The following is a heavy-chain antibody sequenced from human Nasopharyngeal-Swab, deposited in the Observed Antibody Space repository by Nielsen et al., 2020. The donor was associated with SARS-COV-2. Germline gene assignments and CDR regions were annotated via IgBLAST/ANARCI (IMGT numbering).Heavy chain of an antibody. Sequence: SETLSLTCTVSGGSISSSSYYWGWIRQPPGKGLEWIGSIYYSGSTYYNPSLKSRVTISVDTSKNQFSLKLTSVTAADTAVYYCAAATSLDYYYYYYGMDVWGQGTTVTVSS. CDR2: IYYSGST. CDR3: AAATSLDYYYYYYGMDV. D-gene: IGHD4-11*01. J-gene: IGHJ6*02. CDR1: GGSISSSSYY. V-gene: IGHV4-39*01.